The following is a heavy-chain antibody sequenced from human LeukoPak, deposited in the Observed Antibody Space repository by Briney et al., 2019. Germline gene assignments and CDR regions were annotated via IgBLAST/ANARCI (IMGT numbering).Heavy chain of an antibody. Sequence: GGSLRLSCAASGFTFSNAWMSWVRQAPGKGLEWVGRIKSKTDGGTTDYAAPVKGRFTISRDDSKNTLYLQMNSLKTEDTAVYYCARFIAAAGNNWFDPWGQGTLVTVSS. V-gene: IGHV3-15*01. CDR2: IKSKTDGGTT. J-gene: IGHJ5*02. CDR1: GFTFSNAW. CDR3: ARFIAAAGNNWFDP. D-gene: IGHD6-13*01.